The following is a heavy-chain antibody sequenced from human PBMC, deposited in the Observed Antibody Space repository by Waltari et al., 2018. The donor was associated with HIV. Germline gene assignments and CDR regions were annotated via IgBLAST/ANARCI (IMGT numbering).Heavy chain of an antibody. V-gene: IGHV3-33*06. CDR1: GFPFRGYG. CDR2: IWYDGTEK. J-gene: IGHJ5*02. CDR3: AKDANTFHEFGPNWLDP. D-gene: IGHD3-10*01. Sequence: QVQLVESGGGVVQPGRSRRLSCETSGFPFRGYGMHWVRQAPGKGLEWVAVIWYDGTEKYYVDSVKGRFVISRDNSKNTLYLQMNSLRPEDTAMYYCAKDANTFHEFGPNWLDPWGQGTLVSVSS.